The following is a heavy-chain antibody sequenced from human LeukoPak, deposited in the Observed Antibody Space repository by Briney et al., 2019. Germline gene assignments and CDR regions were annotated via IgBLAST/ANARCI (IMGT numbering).Heavy chain of an antibody. CDR3: AKAIAARPFYYYYGMDV. Sequence: GGSLRLSCAASGFAFSSYDMSWVRQAPGKGLEWVSSLTTDGGSTEYADSVKGRFTISRDNSKNTLYLQMNSLRAEDTAVYYCAKAIAARPFYYYYGMDVWGQGTTVTVSS. D-gene: IGHD6-6*01. CDR2: LTTDGGST. J-gene: IGHJ6*02. CDR1: GFAFSSYD. V-gene: IGHV3-23*01.